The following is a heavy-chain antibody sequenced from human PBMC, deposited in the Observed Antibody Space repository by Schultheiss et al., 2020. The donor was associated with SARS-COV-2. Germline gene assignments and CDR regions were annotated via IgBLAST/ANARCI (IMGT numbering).Heavy chain of an antibody. V-gene: IGHV4-59*12. Sequence: SETLSLTCTVSGGSISSYYWSWIRQPPGKGLEWIGYIYYSGSTYYNPSLKSRVTISVDTSKNQFSLKLSSVTAADTAVYYCARDSSGSLEAEFDYWGQGTLVTVSS. CDR1: GGSISSYY. J-gene: IGHJ4*02. D-gene: IGHD1-26*01. CDR3: ARDSSGSLEAEFDY. CDR2: IYYSGST.